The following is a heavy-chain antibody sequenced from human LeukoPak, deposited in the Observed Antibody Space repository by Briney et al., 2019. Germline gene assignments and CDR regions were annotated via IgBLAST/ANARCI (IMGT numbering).Heavy chain of an antibody. D-gene: IGHD6-6*01. J-gene: IGHJ4*02. CDR1: GFTFSSCS. V-gene: IGHV3-21*01. CDR3: AREAAYSSSSGFDY. CDR2: ISSSSSYI. Sequence: GGSLRLSCAASGFTFSSCSMNWVRQAPGKGLEWVSSISSSSSYIYYADSVKGRFTISRDNAKNSLYLQMNSLRAEDTAVYYCAREAAYSSSSGFDYWGQGTLVTVSS.